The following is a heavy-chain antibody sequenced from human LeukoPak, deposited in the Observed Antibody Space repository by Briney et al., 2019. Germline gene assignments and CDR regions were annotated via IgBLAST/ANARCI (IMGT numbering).Heavy chain of an antibody. CDR3: AREGWGSVDY. Sequence: PSETLSPTCTVSGGSVNNNYWSWIRQSPGKGLEWIGYVYYDGTTKYNPSLTGRLTISIETSKNQFSLKLSSVTAADTAVYYCAREGWGSVDYWGQGTLVTVSS. CDR2: VYYDGTT. D-gene: IGHD7-27*01. V-gene: IGHV4-59*02. J-gene: IGHJ4*02. CDR1: GGSVNNNY.